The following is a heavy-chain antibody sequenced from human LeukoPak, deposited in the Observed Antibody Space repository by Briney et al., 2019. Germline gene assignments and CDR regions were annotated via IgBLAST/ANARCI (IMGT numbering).Heavy chain of an antibody. CDR2: INTRGGST. CDR3: ARDEVAGTYYSDN. Sequence: ASVTVSCKASGYTFTNHYMHWVRHAPGQGLERMGIINTRGGSTRSTQKFQGRVTLTRDTSTGTLSTEMSTVRYQATPFSFCARDEVAGTYYSDNWGQGALVTVSS. J-gene: IGHJ4*02. D-gene: IGHD6-19*01. CDR1: GYTFTNHY. V-gene: IGHV1-46*01.